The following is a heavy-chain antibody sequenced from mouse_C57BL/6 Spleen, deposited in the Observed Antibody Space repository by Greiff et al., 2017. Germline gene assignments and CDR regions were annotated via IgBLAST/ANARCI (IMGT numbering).Heavy chain of an antibody. V-gene: IGHV1-53*01. Sequence: QVQLQQPGTELVKPGASVKLSCKASGYTFTSSWMHWVKQRPGQGLEWIGNINPSNGGTNYNEKLQSKATRTVDKASSTAYMQLSSLTSEDSAVYYCARWNYYGSSSLDYWGQGTTRTGSS. D-gene: IGHD1-1*01. J-gene: IGHJ2*01. CDR3: ARWNYYGSSSLDY. CDR2: INPSNGGT. CDR1: GYTFTSSW.